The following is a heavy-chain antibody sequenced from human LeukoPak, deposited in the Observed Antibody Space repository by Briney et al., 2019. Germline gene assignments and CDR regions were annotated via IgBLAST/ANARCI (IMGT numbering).Heavy chain of an antibody. D-gene: IGHD5-18*01. V-gene: IGHV4-59*01. CDR2: IYYGGSTSGST. Sequence: NTSETLSLTCSVSGGPIRSYYWSWLRQPPGKGLEGKGLEWIGYIYYGGSTSGSTNYNPSLKSRVTISVDTSKNQLSLKLNSVTAADTAVYYCARVPKWRSRPAMASTYYYYGMDVWGQGTTVTVSS. CDR3: ARVPKWRSRPAMASTYYYYGMDV. J-gene: IGHJ6*02. CDR1: GGPIRSYY.